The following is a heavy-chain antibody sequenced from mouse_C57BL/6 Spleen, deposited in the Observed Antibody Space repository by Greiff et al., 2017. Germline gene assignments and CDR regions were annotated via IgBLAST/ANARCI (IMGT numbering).Heavy chain of an antibody. Sequence: EVQGVESGGGLVKPGGSLKLSCAASGFTFSSYAMSWVRQTPEKRLEWVATISDGGSYTYYPDNVKGRFTISRDNAKNNLYLQMSHLKSEDTAMYYCARVGNYNFWYFDVWGTGTTVTVSS. CDR3: ARVGNYNFWYFDV. CDR1: GFTFSSYA. J-gene: IGHJ1*03. V-gene: IGHV5-4*01. CDR2: ISDGGSYT. D-gene: IGHD2-1*01.